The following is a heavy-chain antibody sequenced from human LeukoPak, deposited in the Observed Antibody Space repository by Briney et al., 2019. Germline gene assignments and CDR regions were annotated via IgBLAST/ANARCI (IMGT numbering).Heavy chain of an antibody. V-gene: IGHV3-7*01. Sequence: PGGSLRLSCAASGFTFSNYWMTWVRQAPGKGLEWVANIKEDGSEKYYVDSVKGRFTISRDNAKNSLYLQMNSLGAEDTALYYCARDESGPAYWGQGTLVTVSS. CDR1: GFTFSNYW. CDR2: IKEDGSEK. CDR3: ARDESGPAY. J-gene: IGHJ4*02. D-gene: IGHD3-3*01.